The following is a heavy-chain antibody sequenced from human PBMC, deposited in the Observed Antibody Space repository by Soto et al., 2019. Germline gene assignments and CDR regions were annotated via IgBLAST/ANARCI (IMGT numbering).Heavy chain of an antibody. V-gene: IGHV4-31*03. CDR2: SYYSGST. Sequence: QVQLQESGPGLVKPSQTLSLTCTVSGGSLSSGDYYWSWIRQHPGKGLEWIGYSYYSGSTYYNPSLKSRVTISVDTSKNQFSLKLSSVTAADTAVYYCARGHDPIVNYYFDYWGQGTLVTVSS. J-gene: IGHJ4*02. CDR3: ARGHDPIVNYYFDY. D-gene: IGHD1-20*01. CDR1: GGSLSSGDYY.